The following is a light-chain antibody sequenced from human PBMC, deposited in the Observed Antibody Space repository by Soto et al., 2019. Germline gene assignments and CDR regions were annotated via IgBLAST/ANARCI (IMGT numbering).Light chain of an antibody. Sequence: DIQMTQSPSSLSASVGDRVTIACRASQGIRRDLGWYQQKPGQAPKRLIYFASTLQSGVPSRFSGSGSGTEFTLTISSLQPEDIATYYCLQYNTYPYRFGQGTKLDIK. CDR1: QGIRRD. V-gene: IGKV1-17*01. CDR2: FAS. CDR3: LQYNTYPYR. J-gene: IGKJ2*03.